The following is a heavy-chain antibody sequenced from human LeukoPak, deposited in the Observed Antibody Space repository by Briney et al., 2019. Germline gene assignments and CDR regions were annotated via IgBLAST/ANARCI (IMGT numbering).Heavy chain of an antibody. CDR2: ISSSGNSI. V-gene: IGHV3-48*03. CDR3: ARVEYGVAMLRH. CDR1: GFTFSNYE. J-gene: IGHJ4*02. D-gene: IGHD3-3*01. Sequence: GGSLRLSCVVSGFTFSNYEMNWVRQAPGKGLEWVSYISSSGNSIYYVDSVKARFTISRGNAKNSLYLQMNSLRAEDTAAYYCARVEYGVAMLRHWGQGTLVTVSS.